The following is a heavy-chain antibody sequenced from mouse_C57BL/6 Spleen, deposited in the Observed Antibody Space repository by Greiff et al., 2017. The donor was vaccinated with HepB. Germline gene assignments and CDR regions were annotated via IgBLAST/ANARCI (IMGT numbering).Heavy chain of an antibody. D-gene: IGHD1-1*01. Sequence: QVQLQQSGAELVRPGASVTLSCKASGYTFTDYEMHWVKQTPVHGLEWIGAIDPETGGTAYNQKFKGKAILTADKSSSTAYMELRSLTSEDSAVYYCARGGYYGSCLFAYWGQGTLVTVSA. CDR3: ARGGYYGSCLFAY. CDR2: IDPETGGT. V-gene: IGHV1-15*01. CDR1: GYTFTDYE. J-gene: IGHJ3*01.